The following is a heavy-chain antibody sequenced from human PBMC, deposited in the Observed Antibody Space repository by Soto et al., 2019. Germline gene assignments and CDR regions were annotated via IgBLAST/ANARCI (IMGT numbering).Heavy chain of an antibody. CDR3: ARASGYCSGGTCFPFDS. D-gene: IGHD2-15*01. J-gene: IGHJ4*02. Sequence: PSETLSLTCDVSVGSTSFGTYSWNWIRQPPGKGLEWIGYIYHSGSFYYNPSLKSRVTISMDRSKNQFSLNLHSVTAADTAVYYCARASGYCSGGTCFPFDSWGRGTLVTVSS. CDR1: VGSTSFGTYS. V-gene: IGHV4-30-2*01. CDR2: IYHSGSF.